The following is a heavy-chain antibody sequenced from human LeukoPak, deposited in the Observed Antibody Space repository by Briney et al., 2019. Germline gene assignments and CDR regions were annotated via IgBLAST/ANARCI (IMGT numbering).Heavy chain of an antibody. CDR1: GDSISSSTSY. CDR3: ARPLFDGDYVD. CDR2: IYHGGST. Sequence: PSETLSLTCTVSGDSISSSTSYWGWIRQPPGKGLEWIGSIYHGGSTYYNPSLKSRVTISEGTSKNQFSLGLSSVTAADSGVYYCARPLFDGDYVDWGQGTLVTVSS. D-gene: IGHD4-17*01. J-gene: IGHJ4*02. V-gene: IGHV4-39*01.